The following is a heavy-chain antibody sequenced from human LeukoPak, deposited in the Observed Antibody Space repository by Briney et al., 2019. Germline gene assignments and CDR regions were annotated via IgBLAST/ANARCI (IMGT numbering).Heavy chain of an antibody. J-gene: IGHJ5*02. Sequence: HSQTLSLTCAISGDSVSSNSVTWNWIRQSPSRGLEWLGRTYYRSTWYNDYAVSVRGRITVNPDTPKNQFSLHLNSVTPEDTAVYYCARRLTQYDCFDPWGQGILVTVSS. D-gene: IGHD2-2*01. CDR1: GDSVSSNSVT. CDR3: ARRLTQYDCFDP. CDR2: TYYRSTWYN. V-gene: IGHV6-1*01.